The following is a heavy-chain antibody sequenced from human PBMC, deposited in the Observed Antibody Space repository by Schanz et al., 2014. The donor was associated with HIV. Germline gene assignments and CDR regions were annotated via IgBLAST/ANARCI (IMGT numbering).Heavy chain of an antibody. Sequence: EVRLLESGGGLVQPGGSLRLACSASGFNFSNYAMHWVRQTAGKGLAWVSGFSGSAGSTYYADSVKGRFTISRDNSKNTLFLQMNSLRAEDTAVYYCANSGYCISGICYTRGDGMDVWGQGTTVTVSS. J-gene: IGHJ6*02. D-gene: IGHD2-8*01. CDR1: GFNFSNYA. V-gene: IGHV3-23*01. CDR3: ANSGYCISGICYTRGDGMDV. CDR2: FSGSAGST.